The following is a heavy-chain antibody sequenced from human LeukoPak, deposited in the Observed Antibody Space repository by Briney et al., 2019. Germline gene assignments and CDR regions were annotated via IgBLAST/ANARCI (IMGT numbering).Heavy chain of an antibody. CDR1: RFTFSSYR. V-gene: IGHV3-74*01. J-gene: IGHJ4*02. CDR3: ARESQQQSSHIDY. D-gene: IGHD1/OR15-1a*01. Sequence: GGSLRLSCAASRFTFSSYRMHWVRHAPGKGLVWVSHINTDGSRTSHADSVKGRFTISRENAKMTLYLQMNNLRAEDTAVYYCARESQQQSSHIDYWGQGTLVTVSS. CDR2: INTDGSRT.